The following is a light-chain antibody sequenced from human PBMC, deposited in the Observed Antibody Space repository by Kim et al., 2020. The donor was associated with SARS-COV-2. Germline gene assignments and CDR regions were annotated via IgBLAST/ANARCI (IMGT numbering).Light chain of an antibody. J-gene: IGKJ2*01. CDR2: DAS. CDR1: QSISRW. CDR3: QQYNSYSPYT. V-gene: IGKV1-5*01. Sequence: DIQMTQSPSTLSASVGDTVTITCPASQSISRWLAWYQQKLGKAPKLLIYDASTLESGVTSRFSGSGSGTEFTLTITSLQPDDFATYYCQQYNSYSPYTFGQGTKLEIK.